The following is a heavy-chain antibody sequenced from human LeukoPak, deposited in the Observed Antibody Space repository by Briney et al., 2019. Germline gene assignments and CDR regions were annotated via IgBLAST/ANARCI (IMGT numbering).Heavy chain of an antibody. CDR2: ISGRSNAI. V-gene: IGHV3-11*04. D-gene: IGHD2/OR15-2a*01. J-gene: IGHJ4*02. CDR3: ATSLSNLASFDY. CDR1: GFSFSDHY. Sequence: GGSLRLSCAASGFSFSDHYMSWISQAPGRGLEWVSYISGRSNAIYYADSVRGRFTISRDNAKNSLYLQMNSLRAEDTAVYYCATSLSNLASFDYWGQGALVTVSS.